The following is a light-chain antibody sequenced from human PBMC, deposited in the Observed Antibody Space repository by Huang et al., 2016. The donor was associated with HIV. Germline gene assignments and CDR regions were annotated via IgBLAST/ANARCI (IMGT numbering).Light chain of an antibody. CDR1: QSVSTN. CDR3: LQYNTWPKT. CDR2: AAS. J-gene: IGKJ1*01. Sequence: ETEMTQFPATLSVSPGESATLSCRASQSVSTNLAWYQQKPGQAPSLLIYAASTRAPGVPGRFGGSGSATGFTLTISSLQSEDFAIYYCLQYNTWPKTFGQGTRVDFK. V-gene: IGKV3-15*01.